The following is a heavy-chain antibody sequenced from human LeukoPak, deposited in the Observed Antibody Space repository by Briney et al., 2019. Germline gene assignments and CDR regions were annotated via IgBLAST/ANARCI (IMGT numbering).Heavy chain of an antibody. V-gene: IGHV3-23*01. D-gene: IGHD3-9*01. J-gene: IGHJ4*02. CDR3: AKAKHYDILTGYYYFDY. CDR2: ISGSGGST. Sequence: GGSLRLSCAASGFTFSSYGMSWVRQAPGKGLEWVSAISGSGGSTYYADSVKGRFTISRDNSKNTLYLQMNSLRAEDTAVYYCAKAKHYDILTGYYYFDYWGQGTLVTVSS. CDR1: GFTFSSYG.